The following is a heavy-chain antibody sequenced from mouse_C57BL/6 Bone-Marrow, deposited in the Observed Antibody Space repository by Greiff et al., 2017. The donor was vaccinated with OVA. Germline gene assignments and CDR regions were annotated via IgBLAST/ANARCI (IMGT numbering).Heavy chain of an antibody. CDR2: IWRGGST. Sequence: VQVVESGPGLVQPSQSLSITCTVSGFSLTSYGVHWVRQSPGKGLEWLGVIWRGGSTDYNAAFMSRLSITKDNSKSQVFFKMNSLQADDTAIYYCAAYYYGSRAWFAYWGQGTLVTVSA. D-gene: IGHD1-1*01. V-gene: IGHV2-5*01. CDR3: AAYYYGSRAWFAY. J-gene: IGHJ3*01. CDR1: GFSLTSYG.